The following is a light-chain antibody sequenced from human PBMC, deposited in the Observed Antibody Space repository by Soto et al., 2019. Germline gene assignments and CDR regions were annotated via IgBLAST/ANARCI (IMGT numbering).Light chain of an antibody. CDR3: QYYDNYSWT. Sequence: DIQMTQSPSTLSASVGDRVTITCRASQSISDWLAWYQQKPGKAPKFLIYKASNLESGVPSRFSGIGSGTEFPLTISSVQPDDFATYYCQYYDNYSWTFGQGTKVEIK. CDR2: KAS. V-gene: IGKV1-5*03. J-gene: IGKJ1*01. CDR1: QSISDW.